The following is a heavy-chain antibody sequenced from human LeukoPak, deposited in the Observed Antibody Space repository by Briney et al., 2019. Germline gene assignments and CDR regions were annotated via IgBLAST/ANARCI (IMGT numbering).Heavy chain of an antibody. D-gene: IGHD2-2*01. CDR3: ARDAIVVVPAAMWYYYYYMDV. CDR2: IKQDGSEK. V-gene: IGHV3-7*01. J-gene: IGHJ6*03. Sequence: PGGSLRLSCAASGFTFSSYWMSWVRRAPGKGLEWVANIKQDGSEKYYVDSVKGRFTISRDNAKNSLYLQMNSLRAEDTAVYYCARDAIVVVPAAMWYYYYYMDVWGKGTTVTVSS. CDR1: GFTFSSYW.